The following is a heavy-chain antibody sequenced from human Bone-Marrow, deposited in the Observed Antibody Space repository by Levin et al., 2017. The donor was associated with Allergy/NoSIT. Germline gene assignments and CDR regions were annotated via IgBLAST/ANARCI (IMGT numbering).Heavy chain of an antibody. J-gene: IGHJ6*02. Sequence: PGGSLRLSCVASGFPFTGYWMHWVRQVPGKGPVWLASVNTDETSASYADSVKGRFIIFRNNAENSLYLQMNSLRVEDTAVYYCARKGRGAGGAYTDDNGLDVWGQGTTVTVSS. CDR1: GFPFTGYW. V-gene: IGHV3-74*03. D-gene: IGHD1-1*01. CDR3: ARKGRGAGGAYTDDNGLDV. CDR2: VNTDETSA.